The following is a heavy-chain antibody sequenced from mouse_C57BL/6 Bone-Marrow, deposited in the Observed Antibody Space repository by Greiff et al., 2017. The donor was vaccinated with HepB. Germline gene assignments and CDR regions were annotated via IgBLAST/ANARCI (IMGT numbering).Heavy chain of an antibody. J-gene: IGHJ1*03. Sequence: EVKLMESEGGLVQPGRSMKLSCTASGFTFSDYYMAWVRQVPEKGLEWVANINYDGSSTYYLDSLKSRFIISRDNAKNILYLQMSSLKSEDTATYYCARDLYYYGSSGYFDVWGTGTTVTVSS. D-gene: IGHD1-1*01. CDR2: INYDGSST. CDR1: GFTFSDYY. CDR3: ARDLYYYGSSGYFDV. V-gene: IGHV5-16*01.